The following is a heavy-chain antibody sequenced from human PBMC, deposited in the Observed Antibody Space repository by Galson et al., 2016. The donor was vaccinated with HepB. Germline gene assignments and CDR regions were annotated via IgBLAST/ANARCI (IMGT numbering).Heavy chain of an antibody. CDR2: IYYSGRT. V-gene: IGHV4-59*08. CDR3: ARTRMRATVFSRKSTNAFNF. CDR1: GASISGYY. J-gene: IGHJ3*01. Sequence: LSLTCTVSGASISGYYLSWIRQPPGKGLEWIGYIYYSGRTNYNPSLNSRVTLSVDTSKNLFSLRLNSVTAADTAVYYCARTRMRATVFSRKSTNAFNFWGQGTMVAVSS. D-gene: IGHD2-2*01.